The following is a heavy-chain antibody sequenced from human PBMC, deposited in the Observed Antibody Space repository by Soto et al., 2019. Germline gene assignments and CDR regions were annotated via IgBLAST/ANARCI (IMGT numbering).Heavy chain of an antibody. V-gene: IGHV1-69*13. D-gene: IGHD3-3*02. CDR2: IIPIFGTA. J-gene: IGHJ6*02. CDR3: ARAAHFWSGLSMVSYGMDV. Sequence: GASVKVSCKASGYTFSSYAISWVRQAPGQGLEWMGGIIPIFGTANYAQKFQGRVTITADGSTSTAYMELSSLRSEDTAVYYCARAAHFWSGLSMVSYGMDVWGQGTTVTVSS. CDR1: GYTFSSYA.